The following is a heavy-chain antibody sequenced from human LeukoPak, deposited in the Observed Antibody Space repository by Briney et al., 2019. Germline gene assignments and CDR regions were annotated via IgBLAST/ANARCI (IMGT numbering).Heavy chain of an antibody. CDR2: IIPIFGTA. CDR1: GGTFSSYA. CDR3: ARSPRYYDSSGYRVYYFDY. Sequence: ASVKVSCKASGGTFSSYAISWVRQAPGQGLDWMGGIIPIFGTANYAQKFQGRVTITTDESTSTAYMELSSLRSEDTAVYYCARSPRYYDSSGYRVYYFDYWGQGTLVTVSS. J-gene: IGHJ4*02. V-gene: IGHV1-69*05. D-gene: IGHD3-22*01.